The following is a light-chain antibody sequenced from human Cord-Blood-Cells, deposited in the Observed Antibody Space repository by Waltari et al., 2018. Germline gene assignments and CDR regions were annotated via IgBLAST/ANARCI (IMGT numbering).Light chain of an antibody. Sequence: DLVMTRSPDSLAVSLGARATITCKSSPSVLYSSNNKNYLDGYQQKPGQPPKLLIYWASTRESGVPDRFSGSGSGTDFTLTISSLQAEDVAVYYCQQYYSTPITFGQGTRLEIK. CDR2: WAS. CDR3: QQYYSTPIT. CDR1: PSVLYSSNNKNY. V-gene: IGKV4-1*01. J-gene: IGKJ5*01.